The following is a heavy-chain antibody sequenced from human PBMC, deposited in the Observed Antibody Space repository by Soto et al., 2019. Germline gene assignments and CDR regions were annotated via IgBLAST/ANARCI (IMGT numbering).Heavy chain of an antibody. Sequence: QVQLQESGPGLVKPSQTLSLTCTVSGGSISSGGNYWSWIRQHPGKGREWIGYIYYSGSTYYNPSLKSRVTISVDTSKNQFSLKLSSVTAADTAVYYCARDNPAARAAAGTVHYFDYWGQGTLVTVSS. CDR2: IYYSGST. V-gene: IGHV4-31*03. CDR3: ARDNPAARAAAGTVHYFDY. J-gene: IGHJ4*02. CDR1: GGSISSGGNY. D-gene: IGHD6-13*01.